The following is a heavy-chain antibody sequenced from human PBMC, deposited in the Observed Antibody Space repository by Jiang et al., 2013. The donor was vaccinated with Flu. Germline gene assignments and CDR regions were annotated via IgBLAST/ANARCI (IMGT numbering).Heavy chain of an antibody. Sequence: GSGLVKPSQTLSLTCTVSGGSISSGSYYWSWIRQPAGKGLEWIGRIYTSGSTNYNPSLKSRVTISVDTSKNQFSLKLSSVTAADTAVYYCARDVYHDAFDIWGQGTMVTVSS. CDR3: ARDVYHDAFDI. D-gene: IGHD2/OR15-2a*01. V-gene: IGHV4-61*02. CDR1: GGSISSGSYY. CDR2: IYTSGST. J-gene: IGHJ3*02.